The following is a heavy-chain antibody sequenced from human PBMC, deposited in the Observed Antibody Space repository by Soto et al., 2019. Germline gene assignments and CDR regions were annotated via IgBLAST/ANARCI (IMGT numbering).Heavy chain of an antibody. CDR3: AKEGRIAAAGDFDY. CDR1: GFTFSSYG. CDR2: ISYDGSNK. J-gene: IGHJ4*02. D-gene: IGHD6-13*01. Sequence: GGSLRLSCAASGFTFSSYGMHWVRQAPGKGLEWVAVISYDGSNKYYADSVKGRFTISRDNSKNTPYLQMNSLRAEDTAVYYCAKEGRIAAAGDFDYWGQGTLVTVSS. V-gene: IGHV3-30*18.